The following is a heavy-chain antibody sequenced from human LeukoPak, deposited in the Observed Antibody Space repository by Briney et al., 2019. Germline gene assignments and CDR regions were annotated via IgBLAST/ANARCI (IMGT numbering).Heavy chain of an antibody. D-gene: IGHD3-3*01. V-gene: IGHV4-61*02. CDR2: IYTSGST. CDR1: GGSISSGTYY. CDR3: ARDWSNVDDFWSDDEYYYMDV. J-gene: IGHJ6*03. Sequence: PSQTLSLTCTVSGGSISSGTYYWSWIRQPAGKGLEWIGRIYTSGSTNYNPSLKSRVTISIDTSKNQFSLKLSSVTAADTAVYYCARDWSNVDDFWSDDEYYYMDVWGKGTTVTVSS.